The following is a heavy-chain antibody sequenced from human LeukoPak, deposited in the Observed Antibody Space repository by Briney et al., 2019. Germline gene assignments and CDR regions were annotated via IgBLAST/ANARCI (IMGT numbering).Heavy chain of an antibody. V-gene: IGHV3-23*01. CDR2: ITGGGDSA. CDR1: GFTFSSHA. D-gene: IGHD3-22*01. CDR3: VSGDTGSGYYY. Sequence: PGGSLRLSCGASGFTFSSHAMSWVRQTPERGLEWVSAITGGGDSAYYPDSVKGRFTISRDNSKNTLYPQMNNLGAEDTALYYCVSGDTGSGYYYWGQGTLVTVSS. J-gene: IGHJ4*02.